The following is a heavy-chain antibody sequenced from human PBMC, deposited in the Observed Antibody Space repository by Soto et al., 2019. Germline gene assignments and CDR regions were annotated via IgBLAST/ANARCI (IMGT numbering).Heavy chain of an antibody. CDR1: GLTFDDHV. D-gene: IGHD3-3*01. V-gene: IGHV3-9*01. J-gene: IGHJ6*02. CDR2: ISWNGYSI. CDR3: ARSWSGSTSGRVDV. Sequence: GGSLRLSCVASGLTFDDHVMHWVRQVPGKGLEWVGHISWNGYSIGYGGSVRGRFIISRDNAKNTLYLQMNSLRPEDTALYYCARSWSGSTSGRVDVWGQGTTVTVSS.